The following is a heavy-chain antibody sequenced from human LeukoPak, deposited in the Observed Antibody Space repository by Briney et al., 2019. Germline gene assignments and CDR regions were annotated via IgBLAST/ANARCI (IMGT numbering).Heavy chain of an antibody. CDR1: GFTFSGYS. V-gene: IGHV3-21*01. CDR3: ARDRGLRRTGQDAFDI. Sequence: GGSLRLSCAASGFTFSGYSMNWVRQAPGKGLEWVSSISSSSSYIYYAESVKGRFTISRDNAKNSLYLQMNSLRAEDTAVYFCARDRGLRRTGQDAFDIWGQGTMVTVSS. D-gene: IGHD5-12*01. CDR2: ISSSSSYI. J-gene: IGHJ3*02.